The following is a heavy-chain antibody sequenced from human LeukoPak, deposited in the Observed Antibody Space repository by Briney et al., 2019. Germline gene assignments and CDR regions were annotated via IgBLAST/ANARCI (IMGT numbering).Heavy chain of an antibody. Sequence: QTGGSLRLSCAASGFTFSNYAMTWVRQAPGEGLEWVSLISGSRGKTYYADSVRGRFTISRDNSVNTLYLQVSSLRAEDTAVYFCAKNMDTWGIYDYWGQGTLVTVSS. CDR1: GFTFSNYA. V-gene: IGHV3-23*01. J-gene: IGHJ4*02. D-gene: IGHD3-16*01. CDR2: ISGSRGKT. CDR3: AKNMDTWGIYDY.